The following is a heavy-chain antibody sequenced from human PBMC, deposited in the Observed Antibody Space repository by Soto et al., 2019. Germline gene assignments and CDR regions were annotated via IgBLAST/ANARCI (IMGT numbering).Heavy chain of an antibody. CDR2: IYYSGST. Sequence: SETLSLTCTVSGGSISSYYWSWIRQPPGKGLEWIGYIYYSGSTNYNPSLKSRVTISVDTSKNQFSLKLSSVTAADTAVYYCASTLGDGYNPFDYWGQGTLVTVSS. CDR3: ASTLGDGYNPFDY. D-gene: IGHD5-12*01. J-gene: IGHJ4*02. V-gene: IGHV4-59*01. CDR1: GGSISSYY.